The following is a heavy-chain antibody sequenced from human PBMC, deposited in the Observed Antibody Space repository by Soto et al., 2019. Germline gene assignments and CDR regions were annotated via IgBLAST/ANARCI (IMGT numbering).Heavy chain of an antibody. J-gene: IGHJ4*02. CDR2: LSSGCTTT. V-gene: IGHV3-11*01. CDR3: AGDPYYYGSAF. CDR1: GLRLSDHY. D-gene: IGHD3-10*01. Sequence: GSRSLSCAASGLRLSDHYITWIRQAPGKGLEWVSTLSSGCTTTYYADSVKGRFTVSKDNAKNSLYLQMNSLRTEDTAVYYCAGDPYYYGSAFWGQGTLVTVSS.